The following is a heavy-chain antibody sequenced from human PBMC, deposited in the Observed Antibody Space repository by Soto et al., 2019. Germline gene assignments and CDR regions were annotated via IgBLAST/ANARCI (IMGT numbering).Heavy chain of an antibody. V-gene: IGHV4-34*01. J-gene: IGHJ4*02. CDR3: ARVAQFDILTGYYPFDY. Sequence: SETLSLTCGVYGGSYGGHFWSWVRQPPGKGLEWIGEVGDDGNTSYNPSLKSRVTISLDTYKNRFSLNLNSVTAADMAMYYCARVAQFDILTGYYPFDYWGQGTLVTVSS. CDR2: VGDDGNT. D-gene: IGHD3-9*01. CDR1: GGSYGGHF.